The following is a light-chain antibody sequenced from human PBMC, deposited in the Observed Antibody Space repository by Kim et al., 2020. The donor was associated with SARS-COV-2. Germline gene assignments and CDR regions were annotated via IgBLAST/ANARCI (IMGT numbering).Light chain of an antibody. J-gene: IGLJ3*02. V-gene: IGLV6-57*03. CDR3: QSYDGFDQV. CDR1: SGSIARNY. CDR2: EDN. Sequence: GKTVTISCTRSSGSIARNYVQWYQQRPGSAPTSVIYEDNQRPSGVPDRFSGSIDSSSNSASLTISGLKTEDEADYYCQSYDGFDQVFGGGTQLTVL.